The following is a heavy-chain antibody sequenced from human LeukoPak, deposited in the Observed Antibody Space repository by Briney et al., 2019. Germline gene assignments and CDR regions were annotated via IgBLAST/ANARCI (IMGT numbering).Heavy chain of an antibody. Sequence: GGSPRLSCAASGFTFSNYAMSWVRQAPGKGPEFVSVVSGSGNSAYYADSVKGRFTISRDNSRNTLYLQMSGLRAEDTAVYYCAKVFGDTATFDYWGQGTLVIVSS. J-gene: IGHJ4*02. V-gene: IGHV3-23*01. D-gene: IGHD5-18*01. CDR3: AKVFGDTATFDY. CDR1: GFTFSNYA. CDR2: VSGSGNSA.